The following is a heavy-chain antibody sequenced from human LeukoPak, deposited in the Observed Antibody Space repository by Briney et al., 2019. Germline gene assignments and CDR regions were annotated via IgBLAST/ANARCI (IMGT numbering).Heavy chain of an antibody. Sequence: SETLSLTCAVSGGSISSSNWWSWVRQPPGKGLEWIGEIYHSGSTNYNPSLKSRVTISVDKSKNQFSLKLSSVTAADTAVYYCARAPSDFWSGYPGEGMDVWGQGTTVTVSS. D-gene: IGHD3-3*01. V-gene: IGHV4-4*02. CDR1: GGSISSSNW. CDR2: IYHSGST. CDR3: ARAPSDFWSGYPGEGMDV. J-gene: IGHJ6*02.